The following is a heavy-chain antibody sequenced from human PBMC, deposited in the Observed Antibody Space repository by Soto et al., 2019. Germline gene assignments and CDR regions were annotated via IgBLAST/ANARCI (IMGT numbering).Heavy chain of an antibody. CDR1: GFTFSSYG. CDR2: ISYDGSKK. CDR3: AQGKSFGVVSLGDA. V-gene: IGHV3-30*18. D-gene: IGHD3-3*01. Sequence: QVQLVESGGGVVQPGRSLRLSCAASGFTFSSYGMHWVRQAPGKGLEWVAVISYDGSKKNYADSVKGRFTISRDNSKNTLYLQMDSLRAEDTSVYYCAQGKSFGVVSLGDAWGQGTLVTVSP. J-gene: IGHJ5*02.